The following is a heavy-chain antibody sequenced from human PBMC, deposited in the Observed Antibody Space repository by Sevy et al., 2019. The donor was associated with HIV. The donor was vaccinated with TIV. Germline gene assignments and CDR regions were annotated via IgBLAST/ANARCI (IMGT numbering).Heavy chain of an antibody. Sequence: GGALRLSCAASGFTFSSYAMHWVRQAPGKGLEWVAVISYDGSNKYYADSVKGRFTISRDNSKNTLHLQMNSPRAEDTAVYYCARVKTVGAPFDYWGQGTLVTVSS. J-gene: IGHJ4*02. V-gene: IGHV3-30-3*01. CDR3: ARVKTVGAPFDY. CDR2: ISYDGSNK. D-gene: IGHD1-26*01. CDR1: GFTFSSYA.